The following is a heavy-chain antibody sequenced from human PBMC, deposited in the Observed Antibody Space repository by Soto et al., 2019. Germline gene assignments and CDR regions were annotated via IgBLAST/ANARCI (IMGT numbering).Heavy chain of an antibody. V-gene: IGHV4-61*08. D-gene: IGHD3-3*01. CDR3: AREAITIFGEQRFGP. CDR1: GGTINSGDYF. CDR2: IYSSGST. Sequence: SETLSLTCSVSGGTINSGDYFWSWIRQPPGKGLEWIGRIYSSGSTNYNPSLKSRVSMSVDTSKNQFSLKLSSVAAADTAVYYCAREAITIFGEQRFGPWGHGTLVTVSS. J-gene: IGHJ5*02.